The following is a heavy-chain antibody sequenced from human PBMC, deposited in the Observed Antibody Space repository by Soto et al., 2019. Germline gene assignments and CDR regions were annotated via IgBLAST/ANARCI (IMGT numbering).Heavy chain of an antibody. CDR1: GYSFTSYW. V-gene: IGHV5-51*01. Sequence: GESLKISCKGSGYSFTSYWIDWVRQMPGKGLEWMGIIYPGDSDTRYSPSFQGQVTISADKSISTAYLQWSSLKASDTAVYYCARFGHPQRKDYYGMDVWGQGTTVTVSS. CDR2: IYPGDSDT. D-gene: IGHD2-2*01. J-gene: IGHJ6*02. CDR3: ARFGHPQRKDYYGMDV.